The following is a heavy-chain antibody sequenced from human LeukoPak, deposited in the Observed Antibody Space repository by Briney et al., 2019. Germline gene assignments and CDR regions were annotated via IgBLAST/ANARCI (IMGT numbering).Heavy chain of an antibody. D-gene: IGHD6-13*01. CDR1: GGSISSYY. J-gene: IGHJ6*03. V-gene: IGHV4-4*07. CDR3: ARLLNSSRDYYYYYYMDV. CDR2: IYTSGST. Sequence: SETLSLTCTVSGGSISSYYWSWIRQPAGKGLEWIGRIYTSGSTNYNPSLKSRVTISVDTSKNQFSLKLSSVTAADTAVYYCARLLNSSRDYYYYYYMDVWGKGTTVTVSS.